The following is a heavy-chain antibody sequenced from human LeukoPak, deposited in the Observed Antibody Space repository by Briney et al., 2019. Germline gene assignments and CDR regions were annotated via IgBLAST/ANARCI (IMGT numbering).Heavy chain of an antibody. CDR1: GGSISSYY. D-gene: IGHD6-19*01. J-gene: IGHJ4*02. CDR2: IYYSGST. Sequence: PSETLSLTCTVSGGSISSYYWSWIRQPPGKGLEWIGYIYYSGSTNYNPSLKSRVTISVDTSKNQFSLKLSSVTAADTAVYYCARRGIAVAGGFDYWGQGTLVTVSS. V-gene: IGHV4-59*08. CDR3: ARRGIAVAGGFDY.